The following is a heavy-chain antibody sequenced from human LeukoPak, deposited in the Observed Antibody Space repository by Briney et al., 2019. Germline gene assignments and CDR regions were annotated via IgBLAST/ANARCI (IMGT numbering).Heavy chain of an antibody. J-gene: IGHJ4*02. D-gene: IGHD6-6*01. Sequence: GGSLRLSCAASGFTFSTYGMHWVRQAPGKGLEWVAVIAYDGSNIHYADSVKGRFTISRDNSKKTLYLQMNSLRAEDTAVYYCAKTPRYIAARQSHFDYWGRGTLVTVSS. CDR3: AKTPRYIAARQSHFDY. V-gene: IGHV3-30*18. CDR1: GFTFSTYG. CDR2: IAYDGSNI.